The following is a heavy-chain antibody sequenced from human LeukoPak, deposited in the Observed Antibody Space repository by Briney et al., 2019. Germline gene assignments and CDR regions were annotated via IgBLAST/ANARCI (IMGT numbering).Heavy chain of an antibody. CDR2: ISYDGSNK. V-gene: IGHV3-30-3*01. Sequence: GRSLRLSCAASGFTFSSYAMHWVRQAPGKGLEWVAVISYDGSNKYYADSVKGRFTISRDNSKNTLSLQVNSLRAEDTAVYYCAREGSGSYPYYFDYWGQGTLVTVSS. D-gene: IGHD3-10*01. CDR1: GFTFSSYA. CDR3: AREGSGSYPYYFDY. J-gene: IGHJ4*02.